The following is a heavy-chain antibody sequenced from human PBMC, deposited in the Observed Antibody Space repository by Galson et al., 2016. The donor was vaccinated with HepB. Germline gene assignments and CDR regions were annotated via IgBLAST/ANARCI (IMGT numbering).Heavy chain of an antibody. D-gene: IGHD4-17*01. V-gene: IGHV3-74*01. CDR3: VREDYGDDPVYYYYYGMDY. CDR1: GFPFSRYW. J-gene: IGHJ6*02. Sequence: SLRLSCAASGFPFSRYWMHWVRQAPGKGLVWVSRINSDGSSTIYADSVRGRSTISRDNAKNTLYLQMNSLRAEDTALYYCVREDYGDDPVYYYYYGMDYWGQGTLVTVSS. CDR2: INSDGSST.